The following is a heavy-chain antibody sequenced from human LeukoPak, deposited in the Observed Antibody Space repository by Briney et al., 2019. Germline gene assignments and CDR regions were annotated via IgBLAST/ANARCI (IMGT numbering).Heavy chain of an antibody. D-gene: IGHD2-15*01. V-gene: IGHV1-18*04. CDR2: ISAYNGNT. J-gene: IGHJ6*04. Sequence: ASVKVSCKASGCTFTSHGISWVRQAPGQGLEWLGWISAYNGNTNYAQKLQGRVTMITDTSTSTAYMELRSLRSDDTAVYYCAREGYCSGCSCCSDGYYYYGMDVWGKGTTVTVSS. CDR1: GCTFTSHG. CDR3: AREGYCSGCSCCSDGYYYYGMDV.